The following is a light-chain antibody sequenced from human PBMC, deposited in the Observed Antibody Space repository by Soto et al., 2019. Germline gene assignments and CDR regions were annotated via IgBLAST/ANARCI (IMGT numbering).Light chain of an antibody. V-gene: IGLV2-14*01. J-gene: IGLJ3*02. CDR1: SSDVGGYNY. Sequence: QSALTQPASVSGSPGQSITISCTGTSSDVGGYNYVSWYQQHPGKAPKLLIYDVTSRPSVVSNRFSGSKSGNTASLTISGLQADDEADYYCNSYTSSSNLVFGGGTKLTVL. CDR2: DVT. CDR3: NSYTSSSNLV.